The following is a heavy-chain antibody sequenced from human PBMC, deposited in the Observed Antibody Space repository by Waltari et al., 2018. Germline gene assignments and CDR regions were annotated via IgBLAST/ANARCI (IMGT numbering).Heavy chain of an antibody. J-gene: IGHJ3*01. CDR2: SNDDGIRP. CDR3: ARDLWAVAGIDSQRGLCFDV. CDR1: GFTFSRHL. Sequence: EVQMVESGGGLVQPGGSLRLSCAASGFTFSRHLMHWVRQGPGKGLGGVARSNDDGIRPAYADTVKGRVTISRENAKNSVFLQMNSLRADDTAVYYCARDLWAVAGIDSQRGLCFDVWGQGTTVTVSS. D-gene: IGHD6-19*01. V-gene: IGHV3-74*01.